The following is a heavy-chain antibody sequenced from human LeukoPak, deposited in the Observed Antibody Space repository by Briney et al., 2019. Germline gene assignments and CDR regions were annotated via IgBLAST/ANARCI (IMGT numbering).Heavy chain of an antibody. CDR2: IKSKTDGGTT. CDR3: TTGGMVRGVIPYFDY. D-gene: IGHD3-10*01. J-gene: IGHJ4*02. V-gene: IGHV3-15*01. CDR1: GFTFSNAW. Sequence: GGPLRLSCAASGFTFSNAWMSWVRQAPGKGLEWVGRIKSKTDGGTTDYAAPVKGRFTISRDDSKNTLYLQMNSLKTEDTAVYYCTTGGMVRGVIPYFDYWGQGTLVTVSS.